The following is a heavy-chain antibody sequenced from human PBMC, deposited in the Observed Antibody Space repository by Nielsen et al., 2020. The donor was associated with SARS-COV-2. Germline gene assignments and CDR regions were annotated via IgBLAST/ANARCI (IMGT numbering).Heavy chain of an antibody. CDR2: INPNSGGT. V-gene: IGHV1-2*02. J-gene: IGHJ4*02. Sequence: ASVKVSCKASGYTFTSYYMHWVRQAPGQGLEWMGWINPNSGGTNYAQKFQGRVTMTRDTSTSTAYMELRSLRSDDTAVYYCAKIFQRWLQPGIDYWGQGTLVTVSS. CDR1: GYTFTSYY. D-gene: IGHD5-24*01. CDR3: AKIFQRWLQPGIDY.